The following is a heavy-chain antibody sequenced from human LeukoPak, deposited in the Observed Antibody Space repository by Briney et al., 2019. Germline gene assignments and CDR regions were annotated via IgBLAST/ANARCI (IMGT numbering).Heavy chain of an antibody. J-gene: IGHJ4*02. CDR1: GYTFTSYA. D-gene: IGHD6-13*01. V-gene: IGHV1-3*01. CDR2: INAGNGNT. CDR3: ARSSVSVAAAASGGFDY. Sequence: ASVKVSCKASGYTFTSYAMHWVRQAPGQRFEWMGWINAGNGNTKYSQKFQGRVTITRDTSASTAYMELSSLRSEDTAVYYCARSSVSVAAAASGGFDYWGQGTLVTVSS.